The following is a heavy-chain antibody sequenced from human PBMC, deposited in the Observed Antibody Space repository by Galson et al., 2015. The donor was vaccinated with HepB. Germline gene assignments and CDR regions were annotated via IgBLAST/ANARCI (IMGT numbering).Heavy chain of an antibody. V-gene: IGHV3-9*01. D-gene: IGHD5-18*01. J-gene: IGHJ5*01. Sequence: SLRLSCAASGFTFDDYAIHWVRQAPGKGLEWVSGISWNSGYRDYADSVQGRFIISRDNAKNSLYLQMSSLRPEDTAFYFCAKDLGPDIAMGNNCFDSWGQGTLVTVSS. CDR1: GFTFDDYA. CDR2: ISWNSGYR. CDR3: AKDLGPDIAMGNNCFDS.